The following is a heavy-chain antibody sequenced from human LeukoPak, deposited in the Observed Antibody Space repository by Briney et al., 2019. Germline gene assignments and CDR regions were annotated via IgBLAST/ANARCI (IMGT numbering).Heavy chain of an antibody. D-gene: IGHD5-12*01. CDR1: GFIFGNYA. CDR2: IGGRVSDK. J-gene: IGHJ4*02. CDR3: ARDVGYSGLFDY. V-gene: IGHV3-21*05. Sequence: PGGSLRLSCAGSGFIFGNYAMDWVRQAPGKGLERVSYIGGRVSDKYYADPVKGRLTISRDNAKNSLYLQMNSLRAEDTAVYYCARDVGYSGLFDYWGQRILVIVSS.